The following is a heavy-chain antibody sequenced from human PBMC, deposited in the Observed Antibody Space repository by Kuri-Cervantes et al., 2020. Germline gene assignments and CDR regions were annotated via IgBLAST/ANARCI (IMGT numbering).Heavy chain of an antibody. Sequence: SVKVSCKASGYTFTSYGISWLRQAPGQGLEWMGGIIPIFGTANYAQKFQGRVTITTDESTSTAYMELSSLRSEDTAVYYCARESPVGPCDYWGQGTLVTVSS. J-gene: IGHJ4*02. CDR3: ARESPVGPCDY. CDR2: IIPIFGTA. CDR1: GYTFTSYG. V-gene: IGHV1-69*05.